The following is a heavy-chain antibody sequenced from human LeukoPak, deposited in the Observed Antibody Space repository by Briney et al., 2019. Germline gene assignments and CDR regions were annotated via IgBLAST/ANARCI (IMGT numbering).Heavy chain of an antibody. CDR2: IYPGDSDT. J-gene: IGHJ4*02. V-gene: IGHV5-51*01. D-gene: IGHD3-22*01. CDR1: GYSFTTNW. Sequence: GESLKISCKGSGYSFTTNWIGWVRQMPGKGLEWMGIIYPGDSDTGYSPSFQGQVTISVDKSISTAYLQWSSLKASDTAMYYCARRSYDSSVYYRYMYYFDYWGQGTLVTVSS. CDR3: ARRSYDSSVYYRYMYYFDY.